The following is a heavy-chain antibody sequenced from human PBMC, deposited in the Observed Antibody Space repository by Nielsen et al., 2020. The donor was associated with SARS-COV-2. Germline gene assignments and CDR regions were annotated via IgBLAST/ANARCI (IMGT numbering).Heavy chain of an antibody. V-gene: IGHV3-48*03. CDR2: ISGNGENI. J-gene: IGHJ4*02. CDR3: AREQRTSGFDY. Sequence: GESLKISCTASGFTFSYYEMNWVRQAPGQGLEWVSYISGNGENIDYADFVEGRFTISRDNAENSLYLQLNSLRAEDTALYYCAREQRTSGFDYWVQGILVTVSP. CDR1: GFTFSYYE. D-gene: IGHD2-2*01.